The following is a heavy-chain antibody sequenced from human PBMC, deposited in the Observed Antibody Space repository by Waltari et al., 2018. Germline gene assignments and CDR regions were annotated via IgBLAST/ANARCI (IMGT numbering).Heavy chain of an antibody. CDR2: IYYSGST. CDR1: GGSIRSYY. CDR3: ARHAFAAVAPYNWFDP. D-gene: IGHD6-19*01. V-gene: IGHV4-59*08. Sequence: QVQLQESGPGLVKPSETLSLTCTVSGGSIRSYYWSWIRQPPGKGLEWIGYIYYSGSTNYNPSLKSRVTISVDTSKNQFSLKLSSVTAADTAVYYCARHAFAAVAPYNWFDPWGQGTLVTVSS. J-gene: IGHJ5*02.